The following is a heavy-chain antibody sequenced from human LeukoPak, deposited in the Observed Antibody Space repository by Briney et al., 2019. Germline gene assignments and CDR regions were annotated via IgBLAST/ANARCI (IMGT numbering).Heavy chain of an antibody. D-gene: IGHD3-3*01. V-gene: IGHV1-24*01. CDR3: ATGFLAIWSPGYLDDY. CDR2: FDPEDGET. Sequence: GASVKVSCKVSGYTLTELSMHWVRQAPGKGLEWMGGFDPEDGETIYAQKFQGRVTMTEDTSTDTAYMELSSLRSEDTAVYYCATGFLAIWSPGYLDDYWGQGTLVTVSS. CDR1: GYTLTELS. J-gene: IGHJ4*02.